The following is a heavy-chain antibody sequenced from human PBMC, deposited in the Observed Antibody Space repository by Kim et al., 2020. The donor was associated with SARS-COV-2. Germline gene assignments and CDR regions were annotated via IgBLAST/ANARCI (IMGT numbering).Heavy chain of an antibody. D-gene: IGHD3-3*01. CDR1: GGTFSSYA. CDR2: IIPILGIA. V-gene: IGHV1-69*04. CDR3: ARDRRGDFWSGYNDAFDI. Sequence: SVKVSCKASGGTFSSYAISWGRQAPGQGLEWMGRIIPILGIANYAQKFQGGVTITADKSTSTAYMELSSLRSEDTAVYYCARDRRGDFWSGYNDAFDIWGQGTMVTVSS. J-gene: IGHJ3*02.